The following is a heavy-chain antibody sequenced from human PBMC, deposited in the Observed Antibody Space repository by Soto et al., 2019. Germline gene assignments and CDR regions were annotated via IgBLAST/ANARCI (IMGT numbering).Heavy chain of an antibody. Sequence: SETLSLTCTVSGGSISSSSYYWGWIRQPPGKGLEWIGSIYYSGSTYYNPSLKSRVTISVDTSKNQFSLKLSSVTAADTAVYYCARSTMVRGADFDYWGQGTLVTVSS. V-gene: IGHV4-39*01. CDR2: IYYSGST. D-gene: IGHD3-10*01. CDR1: GGSISSSSYY. J-gene: IGHJ4*02. CDR3: ARSTMVRGADFDY.